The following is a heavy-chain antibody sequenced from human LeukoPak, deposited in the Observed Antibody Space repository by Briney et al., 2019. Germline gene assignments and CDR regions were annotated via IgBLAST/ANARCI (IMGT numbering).Heavy chain of an antibody. CDR2: ISFDGSKR. J-gene: IGHJ4*02. CDR3: AKSMGAVGDF. CDR1: EFTFSSSG. V-gene: IGHV3-30*18. D-gene: IGHD2-8*01. Sequence: PGRSLRLSCAASEFTFSSSGMHWVRQAPGKGLEWVAMISFDGSKRYYGDSVKGRFNISRDNSESTLYLQMNSLRAEDTAVHFCAKSMGAVGDFWGQGTLVTVSA.